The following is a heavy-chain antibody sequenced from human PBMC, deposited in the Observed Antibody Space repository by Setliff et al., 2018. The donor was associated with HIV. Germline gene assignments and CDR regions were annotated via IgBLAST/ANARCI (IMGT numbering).Heavy chain of an antibody. CDR1: GFTFSSYA. V-gene: IGHV3-30*04. D-gene: IGHD1-1*01. CDR2: XXXXXSNK. Sequence: GGSMRLSCAASGFTFSSYAMXXXXXXXXXXLEWXXVXXXXXSNKXYADSVKGRFTISRDNSKSAVYLQMNSLRPEDTALYYCARDSAPGTSGSGTTXLXXWGQGSLVT. CDR3: ARDSAPGTSGSGTTXLXX. J-gene: IGHJ4*02.